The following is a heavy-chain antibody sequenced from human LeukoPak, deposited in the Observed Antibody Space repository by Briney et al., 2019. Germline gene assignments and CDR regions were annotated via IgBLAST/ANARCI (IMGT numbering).Heavy chain of an antibody. Sequence: GASVKVSCKTSGYNFFNYGVTWVRQAPGQGLEWMGWVSAYADNTNYVQKFQGRVSITTDTSTNTAYMELRNLRPDDTAVYYCARDCIGCHGFDFWGQGILVTVSS. CDR1: GYNFFNYG. J-gene: IGHJ4*02. V-gene: IGHV1-18*01. CDR3: ARDCIGCHGFDF. D-gene: IGHD2-15*01. CDR2: VSAYADNT.